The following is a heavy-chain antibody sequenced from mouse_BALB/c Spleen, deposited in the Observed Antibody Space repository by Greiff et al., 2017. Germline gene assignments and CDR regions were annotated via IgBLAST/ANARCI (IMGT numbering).Heavy chain of an antibody. Sequence: EVKLVESGGGLVKPGGSLKLSCAASGFTFSDYYMYWVRQTPEKRLEWVATISDGGSYTYYPDSVKGRFTISRDNAKNNLYLQMSSLKSEDTAMYYCARGRGAYAMDYWGQGTSVTVSS. CDR2: ISDGGSYT. J-gene: IGHJ4*01. CDR1: GFTFSDYY. V-gene: IGHV5-4*02. CDR3: ARGRGAYAMDY.